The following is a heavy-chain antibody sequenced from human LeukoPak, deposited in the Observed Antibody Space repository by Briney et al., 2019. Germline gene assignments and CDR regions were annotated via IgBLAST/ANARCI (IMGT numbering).Heavy chain of an antibody. V-gene: IGHV5-51*01. J-gene: IGHJ4*02. CDR3: ARRRPSGGWYGKYYFDY. CDR1: GYSFTSYW. D-gene: IGHD6-19*01. Sequence: GESLKISCKGSGYSFTSYWIGWVRQMPGKGLEWMGIIYPGDSDTRYSPSFQGQVTISADKSISTAYLQWSSLKASDTAMYYCARRRPSGGWYGKYYFDYWGQGTLVTVSS. CDR2: IYPGDSDT.